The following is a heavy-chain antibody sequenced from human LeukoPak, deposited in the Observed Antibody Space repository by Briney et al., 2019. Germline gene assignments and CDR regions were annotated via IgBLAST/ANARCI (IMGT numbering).Heavy chain of an antibody. CDR2: IYPGDSDT. D-gene: IGHD1-26*01. CDR3: VRRAAEWEPLDY. Sequence: GESLKISCKVSGYRFTSYWIGWVRQMPGKGLEWMGIIYPGDSDTRYSPSFQGQVTISADKSISTAYLQWSSLKASDTAMYYCVRRAAEWEPLDYWGQGTLVTVSS. CDR1: GYRFTSYW. J-gene: IGHJ4*02. V-gene: IGHV5-51*01.